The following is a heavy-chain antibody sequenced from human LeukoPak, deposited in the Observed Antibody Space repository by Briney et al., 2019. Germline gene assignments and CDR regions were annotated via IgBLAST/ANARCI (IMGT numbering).Heavy chain of an antibody. Sequence: PGGSLRLSCAASGFTFDDYGMSWVRQVPGKGLEWVSGINWNGGSTGYADSAKGRFTISRDNAKNSLYLQMNSLRAGDTALYYCARDRPSSGWVFDHWGQGTLVTVSS. J-gene: IGHJ4*02. D-gene: IGHD6-19*01. CDR2: INWNGGST. V-gene: IGHV3-20*04. CDR3: ARDRPSSGWVFDH. CDR1: GFTFDDYG.